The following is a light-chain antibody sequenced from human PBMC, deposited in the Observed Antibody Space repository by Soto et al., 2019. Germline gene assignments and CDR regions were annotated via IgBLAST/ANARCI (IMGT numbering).Light chain of an antibody. CDR1: SSDVGGYAY. J-gene: IGLJ2*01. CDR2: EVS. Sequence: QAVLTQPASVSGSPGQTITISCTGTSSDVGGYAYVSWYQQYPGKVPKLVISEVSNRPSGVSHRFSGSRSGNTASLTISGLQAEDEADYHCSSYTSSTTPGFGGGTKLTVL. CDR3: SSYTSSTTPG. V-gene: IGLV2-14*01.